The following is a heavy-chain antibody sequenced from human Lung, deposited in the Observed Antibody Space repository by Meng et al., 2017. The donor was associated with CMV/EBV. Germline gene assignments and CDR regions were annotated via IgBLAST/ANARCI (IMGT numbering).Heavy chain of an antibody. CDR1: GYTFTGYY. CDR2: INPNNGGT. D-gene: IGHD3-16*01. Sequence: ASVXVSXKASGYTFTGYYLYWVRQAPGQGLEWMGWINPNNGGTNYAQRLQGRVTMTRDTSITTVYMELSRLTSDDTAVYYCARKTDTGGWNFHHWGQGTLVTVSS. CDR3: ARKTDTGGWNFHH. V-gene: IGHV1-2*02. J-gene: IGHJ1*01.